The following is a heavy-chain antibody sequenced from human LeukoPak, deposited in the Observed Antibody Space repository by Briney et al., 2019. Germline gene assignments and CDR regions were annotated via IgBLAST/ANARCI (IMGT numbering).Heavy chain of an antibody. Sequence: QPGRSLRLPCAASGFTFSSSGMHWVRQAPGKGLEWVAVISYDGSHRYYADSVKGRFTISRDDSKNTLYLEMNSLRAEDTAVYYCAKDRSSSWSFDYWGQGTLVTVSS. D-gene: IGHD6-13*01. V-gene: IGHV3-30*18. CDR3: AKDRSSSWSFDY. CDR2: ISYDGSHR. CDR1: GFTFSSSG. J-gene: IGHJ4*02.